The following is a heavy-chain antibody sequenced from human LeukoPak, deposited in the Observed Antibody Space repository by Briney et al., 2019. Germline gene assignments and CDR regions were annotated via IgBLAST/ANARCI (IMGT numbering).Heavy chain of an antibody. CDR1: GFTFSSYG. V-gene: IGHV1-2*02. Sequence: GGSLRLSCAASGFTFSSYGMHWVRQAPGKGLEWMGWINPNSGGTNYAQKFQGRVTMTRDMSTSTVYMELSSLRSEDTAVYYCAREPVLGHYYYMDVWGKGTTVTVSS. CDR3: AREPVLGHYYYMDV. D-gene: IGHD1-14*01. J-gene: IGHJ6*03. CDR2: INPNSGGT.